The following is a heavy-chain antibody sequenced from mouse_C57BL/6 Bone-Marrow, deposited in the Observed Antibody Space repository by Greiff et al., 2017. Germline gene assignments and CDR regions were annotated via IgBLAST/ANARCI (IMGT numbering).Heavy chain of an antibody. V-gene: IGHV1-59*01. CDR3: ALITTVARGG. J-gene: IGHJ1*03. CDR1: GYTFTSYW. CDR2: IDPSDSYT. Sequence: QVQLQQPGAELVRPGTSVKLSCKASGYTFTSYWMHWVKQRPGQGLEWIGVIDPSDSYTNYNQKFKGKATLTVDTSSSTAYMQLSSLTSEDSAVYYGALITTVARGGWGTGTTVTVSS. D-gene: IGHD1-1*01.